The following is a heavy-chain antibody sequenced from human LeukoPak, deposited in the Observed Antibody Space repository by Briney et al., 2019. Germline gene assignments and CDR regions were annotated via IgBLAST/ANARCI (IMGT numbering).Heavy chain of an antibody. CDR2: IKSAGSGT. J-gene: IGHJ4*02. CDR3: AKDYFGSLEY. D-gene: IGHD2/OR15-2a*01. Sequence: GGSLRLSCAASGFTFSSYGMHWVRQAPGEGLVWVSVIKSAGSGTAYADSVKGRFTISRDNAKNTVYLQMNSLRDEDTAVYYCAKDYFGSLEYWGQGTLVTVSS. CDR1: GFTFSSYG. V-gene: IGHV3-74*03.